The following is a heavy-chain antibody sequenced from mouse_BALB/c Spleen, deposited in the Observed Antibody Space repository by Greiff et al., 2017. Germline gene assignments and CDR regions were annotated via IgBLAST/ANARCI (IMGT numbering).Heavy chain of an antibody. CDR1: GFTFSSYT. CDR3: TRGEDGYYLDY. D-gene: IGHD2-3*01. Sequence: EVMLVESGGGLVKPGGSLKLSCAASGFTFSSYTMSWVRQTPEKRLEWVATISSGGSYTYYPDSVKGRFTISRDNAKNTLYLQMSSLKSEDTAMYYCTRGEDGYYLDYWGQGTTLTVSS. J-gene: IGHJ2*01. V-gene: IGHV5-6-4*01. CDR2: ISSGGSYT.